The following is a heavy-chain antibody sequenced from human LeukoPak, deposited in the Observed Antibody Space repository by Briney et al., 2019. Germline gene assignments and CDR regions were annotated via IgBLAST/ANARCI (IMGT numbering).Heavy chain of an antibody. CDR1: GGSFSSGNYY. CDR3: ARGPKNSGSSFDP. V-gene: IGHV4-30-4*08. J-gene: IGHJ5*02. D-gene: IGHD1-7*01. Sequence: SETLSLTCSVSGGSFSSGNYYWHWLRQPPERGREGIGYIYYSGSTYYNPSLKSRINISVDTSKNQFSLKLSSVTAADTAVYYCARGPKNSGSSFDPWGQGTLVTVSS. CDR2: IYYSGST.